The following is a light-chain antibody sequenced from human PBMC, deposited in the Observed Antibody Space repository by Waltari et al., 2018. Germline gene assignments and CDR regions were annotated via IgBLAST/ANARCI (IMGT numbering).Light chain of an antibody. V-gene: IGKV3-20*01. CDR2: GAS. CDR1: QIVRSIY. Sequence: VLLTQSPGTLSLSPGERATLSCRASQIVRSIYLAWYQQKPGQAPRLLIYGASNRATGIPDRFSGSGSGTDFTLTISGLEPEDFAVYYCQHYGYGNSPLFSFGPGTKVDIK. CDR3: QHYGYGNSPLFS. J-gene: IGKJ3*01.